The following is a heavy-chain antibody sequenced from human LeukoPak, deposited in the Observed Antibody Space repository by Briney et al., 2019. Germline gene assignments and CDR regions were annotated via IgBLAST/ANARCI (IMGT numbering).Heavy chain of an antibody. CDR1: GFTFSSYS. CDR2: ISSTSSHI. CDR3: ARRDVTIFGVADDS. V-gene: IGHV3-48*01. Sequence: GGSLRLSCAASGFTFSSYSMNWIRQAPGKGLEWVSYISSTSSHIFYADSVKGRFTISRDNAKNSLFLQMNSLRAEDTAVYYCARRDVTIFGVADDSWGQGTLVTVSS. J-gene: IGHJ4*02. D-gene: IGHD3-3*01.